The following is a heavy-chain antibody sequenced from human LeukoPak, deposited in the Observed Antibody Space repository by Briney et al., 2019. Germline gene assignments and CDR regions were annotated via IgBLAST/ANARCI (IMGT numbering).Heavy chain of an antibody. CDR2: IYHSGST. CDR3: TALEGATTLDWAFDY. V-gene: IGHV4-38-2*02. D-gene: IGHD1-26*01. J-gene: IGHJ4*02. Sequence: SETLSLTCTVSGYSISSGYYWGWIRQHPGKGLEWIGSIYHSGSTYYNPSLKSRVTVSVDTSKNQFSLKLSSVTAADTAVYYCTALEGATTLDWAFDYWGQGTLVTVSS. CDR1: GYSISSGYY.